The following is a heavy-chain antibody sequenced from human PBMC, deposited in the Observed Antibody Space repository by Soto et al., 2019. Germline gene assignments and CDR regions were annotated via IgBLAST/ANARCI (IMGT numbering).Heavy chain of an antibody. J-gene: IGHJ5*02. CDR2: IDGSGGIT. D-gene: IGHD3-10*01. CDR1: GFTFGTTD. Sequence: PGGSLRLSCAASGFTFGTTDMSWVRQAPGEGLEWVSTIDGSGGITYYADSVKGRFTISRDNSRNTVYLQMNSLRGDDTALYYCGQNSGWFNTCGQGALVTVS. V-gene: IGHV3-23*01. CDR3: GQNSGWFNT.